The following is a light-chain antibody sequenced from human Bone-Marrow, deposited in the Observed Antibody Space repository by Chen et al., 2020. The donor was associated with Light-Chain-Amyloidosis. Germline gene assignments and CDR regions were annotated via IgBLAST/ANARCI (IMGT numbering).Light chain of an antibody. Sequence: IVLTQSPGTLSLSPGEGANLSCRARQTISSNYFTWYPQKFGQAPRLLIYGSSSRATGIPDRFTGSGSGTDFTLTINRLEPEDFAMYYCQQYGTSPLTFGGGTKVEIK. J-gene: IGKJ4*01. CDR1: QTISSNY. V-gene: IGKV3-20*01. CDR2: GSS. CDR3: QQYGTSPLT.